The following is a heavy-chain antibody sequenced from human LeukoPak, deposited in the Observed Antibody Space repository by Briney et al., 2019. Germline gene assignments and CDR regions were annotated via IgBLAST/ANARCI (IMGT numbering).Heavy chain of an antibody. Sequence: ASVKVSCKVSGYTLTELSMHWVRQAPGKGLEWMGGFDPEDGETIYAQKFQGRVTMTEDTSTDTAYMELSSLRSEDTAVYYCATDWTRSSSSWYSFDYWGQGTLVTVPS. D-gene: IGHD6-13*01. CDR1: GYTLTELS. V-gene: IGHV1-24*01. CDR2: FDPEDGET. J-gene: IGHJ4*02. CDR3: ATDWTRSSSSWYSFDY.